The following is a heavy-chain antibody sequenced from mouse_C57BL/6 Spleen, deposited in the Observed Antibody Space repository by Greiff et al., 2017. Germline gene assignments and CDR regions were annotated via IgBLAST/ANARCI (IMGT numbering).Heavy chain of an antibody. CDR1: GYSITSGYY. CDR2: ISYDGSN. J-gene: IGHJ4*01. Sequence: EVQLQESGPGLVKPSQSLSLTCSVTGYSITSGYYWNWIRQFPGNKLEWMGYISYDGSNNYNPSLKNRISITRDTSKNQFFLKLNSVTTEDTATYYCARNWHAMDYWGQGTSVTVSS. CDR3: ARNWHAMDY. V-gene: IGHV3-6*01. D-gene: IGHD4-1*01.